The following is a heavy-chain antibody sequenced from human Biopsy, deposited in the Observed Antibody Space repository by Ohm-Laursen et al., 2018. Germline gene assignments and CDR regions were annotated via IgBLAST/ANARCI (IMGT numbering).Heavy chain of an antibody. V-gene: IGHV4-34*01. D-gene: IGHD2-2*01. J-gene: IGHJ5*02. CDR2: VHHDGRA. Sequence: SETLSLTCAVYGGSYSGYYWSWIRQPPGKGLEWIGEVHHDGRANYNPSLKSRVTISGDMSKNQFSLELSGVTAADTAVYYCARFIVPSLHCSNGVCPIRWFDPWGQGTLVTVFS. CDR1: GGSYSGYY. CDR3: ARFIVPSLHCSNGVCPIRWFDP.